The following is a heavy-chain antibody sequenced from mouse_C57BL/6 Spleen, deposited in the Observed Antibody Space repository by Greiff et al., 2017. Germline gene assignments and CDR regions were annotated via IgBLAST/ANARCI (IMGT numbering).Heavy chain of an antibody. CDR2: IDPEDGDT. Sequence: VQLQQSGAELVRPGASVKLSCTASGFTITDYYMHWVKQRPEQGLEWIGRIDPEDGDTEYAPKFQGKATMTADTSSNPAYLQLSSLTSEDAAVYYCTTYYYGSRIAWFADWGQGTLVTVSA. CDR1: GFTITDYY. CDR3: TTYYYGSRIAWFAD. J-gene: IGHJ3*01. D-gene: IGHD1-1*01. V-gene: IGHV14-1*01.